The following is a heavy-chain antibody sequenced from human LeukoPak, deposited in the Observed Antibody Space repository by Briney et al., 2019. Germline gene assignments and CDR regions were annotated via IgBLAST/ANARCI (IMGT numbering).Heavy chain of an antibody. CDR1: GFTFSSYS. D-gene: IGHD3-9*01. CDR3: ARVAHFDRGMDV. V-gene: IGHV3-48*04. CDR2: ISSGSSTI. Sequence: HAGGSLRLSCAASGFTFSSYSMKWVRQAPGKGLDWLSYISSGSSTIYYADSVKGRFTISGDNTKKTLYLEMNSLRAEDTAVYFCARVAHFDRGMDVWGQGTTVTVSS. J-gene: IGHJ6*02.